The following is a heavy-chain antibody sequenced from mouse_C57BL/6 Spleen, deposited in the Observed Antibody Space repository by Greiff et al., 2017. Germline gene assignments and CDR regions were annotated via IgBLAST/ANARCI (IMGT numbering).Heavy chain of an antibody. D-gene: IGHD2-1*01. CDR2: INPSSGYT. CDR1: GYTFTSYT. CDR3: ANDGNFAY. Sequence: QVQLQQSGAELMKPGASVKLSCKASGYTFTSYTMHWVQQRPGQGLEWIGYINPSSGYTKYNQKFKDKATLTADKSSSTAYMQLSSLTSEDSAVYYCANDGNFAYWGQGTLVTVSA. V-gene: IGHV1S26*01. J-gene: IGHJ3*01.